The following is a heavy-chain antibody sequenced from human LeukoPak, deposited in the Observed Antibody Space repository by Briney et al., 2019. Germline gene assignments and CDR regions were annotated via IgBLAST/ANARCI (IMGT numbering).Heavy chain of an antibody. CDR1: GGSISSYY. Sequence: SETLSLTCTVSGGSISSYYWSWIRQPPGKGLEWIGYIYYSGSTNYNPSLKSRVTISVDTSKNQFSLKLSSVTAADTAVYYCARGRCSGGSCYGIDYWGQGTLVTVSS. D-gene: IGHD2-15*01. CDR2: IYYSGST. CDR3: ARGRCSGGSCYGIDY. V-gene: IGHV4-59*12. J-gene: IGHJ4*02.